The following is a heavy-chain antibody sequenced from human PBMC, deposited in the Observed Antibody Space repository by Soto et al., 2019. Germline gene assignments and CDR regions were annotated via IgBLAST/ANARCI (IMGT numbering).Heavy chain of an antibody. J-gene: IGHJ4*02. D-gene: IGHD2-15*01. CDR2: IYWDDDK. CDR3: AHQVGAPQYSDY. CDR1: GFSLSTSGVG. V-gene: IGHV2-5*02. Sequence: QITLKESGPTLVKPTQTLTLTCTFSGFSLSTSGVGVGWIRQPPGKALEWLALIYWDDDKRYSPSLKSRLTITKDTSKNQLVLTMTNMDPVDTATYYCAHQVGAPQYSDYWGQGTLVTVSS.